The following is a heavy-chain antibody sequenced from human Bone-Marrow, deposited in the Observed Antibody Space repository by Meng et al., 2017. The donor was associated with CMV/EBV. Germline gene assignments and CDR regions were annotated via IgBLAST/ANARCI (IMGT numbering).Heavy chain of an antibody. V-gene: IGHV3-30-3*01. CDR1: GFTFSSYA. J-gene: IGHJ5*02. CDR2: ISYDGSNK. CDR3: ARDFGYCSSTSCYPRNWFDP. D-gene: IGHD2-2*01. Sequence: GESLKISCAASGFTFSSYAMHWVRQAPGKGLEWVAVISYDGSNKYYADSVKGRFTISRDNSKNTLYLQMNSLRAEDTAVYYCARDFGYCSSTSCYPRNWFDPWGQGTLVTVSS.